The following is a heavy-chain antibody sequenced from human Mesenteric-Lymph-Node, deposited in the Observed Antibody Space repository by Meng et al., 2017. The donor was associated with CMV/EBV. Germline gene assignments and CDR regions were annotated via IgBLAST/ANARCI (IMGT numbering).Heavy chain of an antibody. V-gene: IGHV4-59*11. D-gene: IGHD6-19*01. J-gene: IGHJ4*02. Sequence: SETLSLTCTVSGGSISNHYWNWIRQSPGKGLEWIGYISYSGRTHYNPSLKSRVTMSVDTSKNQVSLKVSSLTAADTAVYYCARGPGQWLPFDYWGQGTPVTVSS. CDR2: ISYSGRT. CDR1: GGSISNHY. CDR3: ARGPGQWLPFDY.